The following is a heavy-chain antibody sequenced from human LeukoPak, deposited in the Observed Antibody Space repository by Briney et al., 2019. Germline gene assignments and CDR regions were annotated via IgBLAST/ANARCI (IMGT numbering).Heavy chain of an antibody. CDR2: IWYDGSNE. V-gene: IGHV3-33*01. Sequence: GRSLRLSCAASGVTFNTDGMHWVRQAPGKGLEWVAVIWYDGSNENYADSVKGRFTISRDNSKNTLYLQMNSLRAEDTAMYYCVRGSPLGATTNWLDPWGQGTLVTVSS. CDR1: GVTFNTDG. D-gene: IGHD1-26*01. CDR3: VRGSPLGATTNWLDP. J-gene: IGHJ5*02.